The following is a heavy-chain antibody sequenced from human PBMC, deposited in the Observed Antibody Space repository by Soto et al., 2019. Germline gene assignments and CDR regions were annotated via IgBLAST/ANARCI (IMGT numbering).Heavy chain of an antibody. CDR1: GGSISSSSYY. D-gene: IGHD6-13*01. J-gene: IGHJ5*02. CDR3: ARHLQQLVFRFDP. CDR2: IYYSGST. V-gene: IGHV4-39*01. Sequence: SETLSLTCTVSGGSISSSSYYWGWIRQPPGKGLEWIGSIYYSGSTYYNPSLKSRVTISVDTSKNQFSLKLSSVTAADTAVYYCARHLQQLVFRFDPWGQGTLVTVSS.